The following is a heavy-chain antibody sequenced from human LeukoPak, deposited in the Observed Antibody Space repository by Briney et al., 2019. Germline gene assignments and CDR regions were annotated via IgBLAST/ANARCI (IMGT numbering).Heavy chain of an antibody. V-gene: IGHV4-39*01. CDR2: ISYSGIT. D-gene: IGHD2-2*01. CDR1: GVSVTTSGYY. CDR3: ARHNDYASLMDV. J-gene: IGHJ6*02. Sequence: SETLSLTCTVFGVSVTTSGYYGAWIRQPPGRGLECIGSISYSGITYYKPSLRGRVTISGDTAKNQFSLKLSSVTAADTAVYYCARHNDYASLMDVWGQGTTVTVSS.